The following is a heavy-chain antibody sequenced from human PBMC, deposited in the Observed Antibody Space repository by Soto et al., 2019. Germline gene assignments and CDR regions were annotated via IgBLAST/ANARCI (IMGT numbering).Heavy chain of an antibody. J-gene: IGHJ5*02. D-gene: IGHD3-10*01. CDR3: ARVTFLWFGELRGWFDP. CDR2: INHSGST. V-gene: IGHV4-34*01. CDR1: GGYFSCYY. Sequence: PSETLSLTWAVYGGYFSCYYGSWIRPPPGKGLEWIGEINHSGSTNYNPSLKSRVTISVDTSKNQFSLKLSSVTAADTAVYYCARVTFLWFGELRGWFDPWGQGTLVNVSS.